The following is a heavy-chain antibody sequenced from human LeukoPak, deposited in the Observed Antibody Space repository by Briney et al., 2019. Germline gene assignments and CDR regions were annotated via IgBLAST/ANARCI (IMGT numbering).Heavy chain of an antibody. J-gene: IGHJ4*02. D-gene: IGHD6-19*01. CDR2: ISSSSSYI. CDR3: ARGHSSGWFYFDY. CDR1: GFTFSSYS. V-gene: IGHV3-21*01. Sequence: GGSLRLSCAASGFTFSSYSMNWVRQAPGKGLEWVSSISSSSSYIYYADSVKGRFTISRDNAKNSLYLQMNSLRAEDTAVYYCARGHSSGWFYFDYWGQGTLVTVSS.